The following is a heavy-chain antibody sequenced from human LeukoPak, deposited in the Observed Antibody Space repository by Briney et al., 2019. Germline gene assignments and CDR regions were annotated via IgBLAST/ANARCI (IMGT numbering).Heavy chain of an antibody. V-gene: IGHV4-39*01. CDR1: GFTFSDYY. CDR3: ARLRLPVLAFDI. Sequence: GSLRLSCAASGFTFSDYYMSWIRQAPGKGLEWIGSIYYSGSTYYNPSLKSRVTISVDTSKNQFSLKLSSVTAADTAVYYCARLRLPVLAFDIWGQGTMVTVSS. CDR2: IYYSGST. D-gene: IGHD2-21*02. J-gene: IGHJ3*02.